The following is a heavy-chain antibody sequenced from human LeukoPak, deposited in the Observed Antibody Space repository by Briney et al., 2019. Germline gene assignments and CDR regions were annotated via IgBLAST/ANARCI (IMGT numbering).Heavy chain of an antibody. CDR1: GGSIRSSYYY. CDR2: INHSGST. CDR3: ARNGISGYSSSWYERLYRIIDY. Sequence: SETLSLTCTVSGGSIRSSYYYWGWIRQPPGKGLEWIGEINHSGSTNYNPSLKSRVTISVDTSKNQFSLKLSSVTAADTAVYYCARNGISGYSSSWYERLYRIIDYWGQGTLVTVSS. J-gene: IGHJ4*02. D-gene: IGHD6-13*01. V-gene: IGHV4-39*07.